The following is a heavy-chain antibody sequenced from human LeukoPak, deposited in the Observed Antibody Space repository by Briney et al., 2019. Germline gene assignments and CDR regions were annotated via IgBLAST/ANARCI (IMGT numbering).Heavy chain of an antibody. D-gene: IGHD5-18*01. V-gene: IGHV4-61*01. Sequence: PSETLSLTCTVSGGSVSSGSYYWSWIRQPPGKGLEWIGYIYYSGSTNYNPSLKSRVTISVDTSKNQFSLKLSSVTAADTAVYYCARGRGYSYDYWGQGTLVTVSS. J-gene: IGHJ4*02. CDR2: IYYSGST. CDR1: GGSVSSGSYY. CDR3: ARGRGYSYDY.